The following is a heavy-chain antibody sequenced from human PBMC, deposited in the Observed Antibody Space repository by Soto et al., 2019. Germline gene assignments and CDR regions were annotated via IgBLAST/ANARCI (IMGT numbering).Heavy chain of an antibody. CDR1: GFTFSSYA. D-gene: IGHD6-13*01. Sequence: GGSLRLSCAASGFTFSSYAMHWVRQAPGKGLEWVAVTSYDGSNKYYADSVKGRFTISRDKSKNTLYLQMNSLRSEDTAVYYCARDGAAADSATLTPLYYFDYWGQGTLVTVSS. V-gene: IGHV3-30-3*01. CDR2: TSYDGSNK. CDR3: ARDGAAADSATLTPLYYFDY. J-gene: IGHJ4*02.